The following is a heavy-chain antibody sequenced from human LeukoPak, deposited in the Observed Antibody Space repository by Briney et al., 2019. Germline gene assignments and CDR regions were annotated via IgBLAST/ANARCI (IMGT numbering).Heavy chain of an antibody. CDR3: ARGQHGDGTDY. CDR2: ISAYNGNT. CDR1: GYTFTSYG. V-gene: IGHV1-18*03. J-gene: IGHJ4*02. Sequence: AASVKVSCKASGYTFTSYGISWVRQAPGQGLEWMGWISAYNGNTNYAQKLQGRVTMTTDTSTSTAYMELSSLRSEDMAVCYCARGQHGDGTDYWGQGTLVTVSS.